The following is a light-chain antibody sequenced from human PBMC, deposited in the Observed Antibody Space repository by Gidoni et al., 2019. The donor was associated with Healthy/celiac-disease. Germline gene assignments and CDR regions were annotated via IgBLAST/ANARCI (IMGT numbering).Light chain of an antibody. J-gene: IGLJ3*02. V-gene: IGLV1-40*01. CDR1: SSHIGAGYD. CDR2: GNS. Sequence: QSVLTQPPSVSGAPGQRVTISCTGRSSHIGAGYDVHWYPQLPGTAPKLLIYGNSNRPSGVPDRFSGSKSGTSASLAITGLQAEDEADYYCQSYDSSLSGWVFGGGTKLTVL. CDR3: QSYDSSLSGWV.